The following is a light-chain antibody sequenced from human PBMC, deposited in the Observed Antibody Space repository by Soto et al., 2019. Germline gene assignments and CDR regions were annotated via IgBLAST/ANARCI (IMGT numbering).Light chain of an antibody. CDR2: DAS. Sequence: EIVLTQSPATLALSPGERATLSCRASQSVSSYLAWYQQKPGQAPRLLIYDASNRATGIPARFSGSGSGTDFTLTIRRLEPEDVAVYYCQQRSNWPPYTFGQGNKLEIK. J-gene: IGKJ2*01. V-gene: IGKV3-11*01. CDR3: QQRSNWPPYT. CDR1: QSVSSY.